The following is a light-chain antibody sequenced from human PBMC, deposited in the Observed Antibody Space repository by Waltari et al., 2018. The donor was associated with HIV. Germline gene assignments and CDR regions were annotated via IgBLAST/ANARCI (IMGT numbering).Light chain of an antibody. J-gene: IGLJ2*01. CDR1: SSHIGSNT. Sequence: QSVLTQTPSASGTPGQRVTISCSGRSSHIGSNTVNWTQQLPGTAPKLLIYSNNQRPSGVPDRCSGSKSGTSASLAISGLQSEDEADYYCVAWDDSLNGPVFGGGTKLTVL. CDR3: VAWDDSLNGPV. CDR2: SNN. V-gene: IGLV1-44*01.